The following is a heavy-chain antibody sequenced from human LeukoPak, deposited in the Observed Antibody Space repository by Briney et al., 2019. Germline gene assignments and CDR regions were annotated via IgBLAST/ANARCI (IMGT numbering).Heavy chain of an antibody. CDR3: VRGACSRTSCYDY. V-gene: IGHV3-20*04. Sequence: GGSLRLSCAASGFTFDDYGMSWVRQAPGKGLEWVSGINWNGGSTGCADSVKGRFTISRDNSKNTLYLQMNSLRGEDMAVYYCVRGACSRTSCYDYWGQGTLVTVSS. J-gene: IGHJ4*02. D-gene: IGHD2-2*01. CDR2: INWNGGST. CDR1: GFTFDDYG.